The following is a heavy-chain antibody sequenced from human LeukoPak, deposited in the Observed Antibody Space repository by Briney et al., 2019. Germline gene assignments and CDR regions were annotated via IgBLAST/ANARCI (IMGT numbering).Heavy chain of an antibody. J-gene: IGHJ5*02. CDR1: GYTFTGYY. D-gene: IGHD6-19*01. Sequence: ASVKVSCKASGYTFTGYYMHWVRQAPGQGLEWMGWFNPNSGGTNYAQKFQGRVTMTRDTSISTAYMELSRLRSDDTAVYYCARAFSGWSLNWFDPWGQGTLVTVSS. CDR2: FNPNSGGT. V-gene: IGHV1-2*02. CDR3: ARAFSGWSLNWFDP.